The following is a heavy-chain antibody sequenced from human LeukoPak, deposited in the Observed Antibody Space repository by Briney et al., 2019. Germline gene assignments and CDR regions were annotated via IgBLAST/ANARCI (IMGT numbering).Heavy chain of an antibody. CDR1: EFTFGKYW. CDR2: INVDGTIT. CDR3: ATGNYYASRGYYTFGH. D-gene: IGHD3-22*01. V-gene: IGHV3-74*01. Sequence: GGSLRLSCAASEFTFGKYWVHYVRQAPGKGLVRVSRINVDGTITSYADSVKAAFMISRDNAKTTLYLQVSSLRAEDTAVYYCATGNYYASRGYYTFGHWGQGTLVTVSS. J-gene: IGHJ4*02.